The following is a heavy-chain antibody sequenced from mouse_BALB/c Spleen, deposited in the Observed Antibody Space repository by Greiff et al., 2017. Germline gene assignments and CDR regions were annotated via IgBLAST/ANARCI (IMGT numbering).Heavy chain of an antibody. CDR2: ISSGGGST. V-gene: IGHV5-12-1*01. D-gene: IGHD2-3*01. Sequence: EVQRVESGGGLVKPGGSLKLSCAASGFAFSSYDMSWVRQTPEKRLEWVAYISSGGGSTYYPDTVKGRFTISRDNAKNTLYLQMSSLKSEDTAMYYCARHLYDGYLYYYAMDYWGQGTSVTVSS. CDR1: GFAFSSYD. J-gene: IGHJ4*01. CDR3: ARHLYDGYLYYYAMDY.